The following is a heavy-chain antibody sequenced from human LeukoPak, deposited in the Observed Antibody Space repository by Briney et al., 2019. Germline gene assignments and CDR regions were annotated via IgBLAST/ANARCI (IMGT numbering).Heavy chain of an antibody. D-gene: IGHD3-10*01. J-gene: IGHJ5*02. CDR3: ARNYGSGSYLGWFDP. CDR2: IYYSGST. V-gene: IGHV4-59*12. Sequence: SETLSLTCTVSGGSISSYYWSWIRQPPGKGLEWIGYIYYSGSTNYNPSLKSRVTISVDTSKNQFSLKLSSVTAADTAVYYCARNYGSGSYLGWFDPWGQGTLVTVSS. CDR1: GGSISSYY.